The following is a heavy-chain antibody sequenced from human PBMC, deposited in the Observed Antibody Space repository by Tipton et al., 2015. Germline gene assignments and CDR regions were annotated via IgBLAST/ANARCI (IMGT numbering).Heavy chain of an antibody. V-gene: IGHV4-38-2*01. CDR1: GYSISSGYY. D-gene: IGHD4-23*01. CDR3: ARARGRHGGLFDS. CDR2: TYHSGDS. Sequence: TLSLTCDVSGYSISSGYYWGWIRQPPGKGLEWIGSTYHSGDSYYNPSLKSRVTISVDTSKTQFSLKMSSVTASDTAVYYCARARGRHGGLFDSWGQGILVTVSS. J-gene: IGHJ4*02.